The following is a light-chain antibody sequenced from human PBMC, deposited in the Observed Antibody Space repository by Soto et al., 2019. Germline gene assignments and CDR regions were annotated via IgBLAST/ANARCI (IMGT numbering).Light chain of an antibody. CDR2: EVS. J-gene: IGLJ3*02. Sequence: QSALTQPASVSGSPGQSITISCTGTISDVGGYNYVSWYQQHPGKVPKLMIYEVSNRPAGVSNRFSGSKSGNTASLTISGLQAEDEADYYCSSFTSSSTLEVFGGGTQLTVL. CDR3: SSFTSSSTLEV. CDR1: ISDVGGYNY. V-gene: IGLV2-14*01.